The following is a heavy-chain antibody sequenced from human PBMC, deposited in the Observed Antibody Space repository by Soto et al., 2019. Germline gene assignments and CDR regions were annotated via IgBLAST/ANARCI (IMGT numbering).Heavy chain of an antibody. J-gene: IGHJ5*02. D-gene: IGHD3-3*01. CDR2: IYYSGST. CDR1: GGSISSGDYY. CDR3: ARVGRITIFGVVILNWRFDP. Sequence: SATLSLTCTLSGGSISSGDYYWSWIRQPPGKCLAWIGYIYYSGSTYYNPSLQSRVTISVDTSKNQFSLKLSSVTAADTAVYYCARVGRITIFGVVILNWRFDPWGQGTLVTVSS. V-gene: IGHV4-30-4*01.